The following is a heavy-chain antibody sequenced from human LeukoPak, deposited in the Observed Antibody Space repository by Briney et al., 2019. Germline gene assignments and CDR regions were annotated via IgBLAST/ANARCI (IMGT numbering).Heavy chain of an antibody. CDR3: ARETFSGPIGVYFDY. CDR1: GFTFSGYW. Sequence: GGSLRLSCAASGFTFSGYWMSWVRQAPGKGLEWVANIKQDGSEKYFVDSVKGRFTISRDNAKNSLYLHMNSLRAEDTAVYYCARETFSGPIGVYFDYWGQGTLVTVSS. D-gene: IGHD3-16*01. V-gene: IGHV3-7*01. CDR2: IKQDGSEK. J-gene: IGHJ4*02.